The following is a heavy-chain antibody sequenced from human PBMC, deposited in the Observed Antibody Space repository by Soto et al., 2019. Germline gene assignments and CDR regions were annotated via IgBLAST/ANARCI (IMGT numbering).Heavy chain of an antibody. D-gene: IGHD4-17*01. V-gene: IGHV3-30-3*01. CDR1: GFTFTSDA. CDR3: ARVYGGNPE. CDR2: ISYDGSNK. Sequence: QVQLVESGGSVVQPGRSLRLSCAASGFTFTSDAMHWVRQAPGKGLEWVAVISYDGSNKYYADSVKGRFTISRDNSKNTLYLQMNSLRSEDTAVYYCARVYGGNPEWGQGTLVTVSS. J-gene: IGHJ4*02.